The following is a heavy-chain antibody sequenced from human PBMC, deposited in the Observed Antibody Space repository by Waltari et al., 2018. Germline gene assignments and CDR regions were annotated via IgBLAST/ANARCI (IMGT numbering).Heavy chain of an antibody. CDR3: SVSLNI. V-gene: IGHV3-7*01. J-gene: IGHJ3*02. Sequence: EVQLVESGGGLVQPGESLRLSCAVSGLTFSNDWMDWVRQAPGKGLEWVANIKGDGSEKSYVDSVKGRFTISRDNAKNSLYLQMNNLGVQDTAVYYCSVSLNIWGHGTIVTVSS. CDR1: GLTFSNDW. CDR2: IKGDGSEK.